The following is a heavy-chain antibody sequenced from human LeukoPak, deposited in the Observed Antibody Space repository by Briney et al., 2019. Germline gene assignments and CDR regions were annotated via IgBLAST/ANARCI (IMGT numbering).Heavy chain of an antibody. D-gene: IGHD5-12*01. J-gene: IGHJ4*02. CDR3: ARANIVATYFDY. Sequence: GGSLRLSCAASGFTFDTYGMNWVRQAPGKGLEWVSFITGGSNTIYYADSVKGRFTISRDNAKNSLYLQMNSLRVEDTAVYYCARANIVATYFDYWGQGTLVTVSS. CDR2: ITGGSNTI. CDR1: GFTFDTYG. V-gene: IGHV3-48*01.